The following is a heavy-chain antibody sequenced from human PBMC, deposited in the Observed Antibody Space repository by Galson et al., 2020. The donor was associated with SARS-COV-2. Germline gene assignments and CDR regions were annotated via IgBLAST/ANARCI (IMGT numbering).Heavy chain of an antibody. CDR1: GYTFSSYG. D-gene: IGHD6-19*01. CDR2: SSSYNDNI. CDR3: ARDAVKYGSSTDFYYGFNV. V-gene: IGHV1-18*04. J-gene: IGHJ6*02. Sequence: ASVKVSCKASGYTFSSYGISWVRQAPGRGLEWMGWSSSYNDNIDNPQGLQGRVTMTTDTSTSTAYMELRNLTSDDTAVYYCARDAVKYGSSTDFYYGFNVWGQGTTVTVSS.